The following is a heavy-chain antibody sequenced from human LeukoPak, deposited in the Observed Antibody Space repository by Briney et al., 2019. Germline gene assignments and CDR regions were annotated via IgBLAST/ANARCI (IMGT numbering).Heavy chain of an antibody. CDR3: ARSGSSYDGSQSWFDY. CDR1: GFTFSSYE. V-gene: IGHV3-48*03. CDR2: ISLSGSNT. J-gene: IGHJ4*02. Sequence: GGSLRLSCAASGFTFSSYEVNWVRQAPGKGLEWISFISLSGSNTYYADSVKGRFTISRDNAKNSLYLHLSSLRAEDTAVYYCARSGSSYDGSQSWFDYWSQGTLVTVSS. D-gene: IGHD3-22*01.